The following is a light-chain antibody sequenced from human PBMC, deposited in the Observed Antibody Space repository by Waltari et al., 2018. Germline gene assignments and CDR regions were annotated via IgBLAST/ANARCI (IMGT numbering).Light chain of an antibody. V-gene: IGLV2-14*03. CDR3: SSYTSNNAV. Sequence: QSALTQPASVSGSPGQSITVPCTGISNDVGIHNIVSWYQHHPGKAPKVVIYDVSYRPSGVSDRFSGSKSGNTASLTISGLQAEDEADYYCSSYTSNNAVFGGGTKLTVL. CDR2: DVS. CDR1: SNDVGIHNI. J-gene: IGLJ3*02.